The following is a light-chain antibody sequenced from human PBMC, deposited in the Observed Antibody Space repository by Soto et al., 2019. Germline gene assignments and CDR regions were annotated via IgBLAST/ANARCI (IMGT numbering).Light chain of an antibody. CDR2: SNN. Sequence: QLVLTQPPSMAGDPGQRVTISCTGSSSNIGAGHAVHWYQQLPGTAPKLIIHSNNNRPSCVPDRFSGSKSGTSASLAIAGLQADDEADYYCQSYDPTLRTSLFGGGTQLTVL. CDR1: SSNIGAGHA. J-gene: IGLJ2*01. V-gene: IGLV1-40*01. CDR3: QSYDPTLRTSL.